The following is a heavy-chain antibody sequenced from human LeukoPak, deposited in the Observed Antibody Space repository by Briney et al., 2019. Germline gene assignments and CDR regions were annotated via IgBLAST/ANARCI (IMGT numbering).Heavy chain of an antibody. CDR2: LSLYNGNT. V-gene: IGHV1-18*01. CDR3: ARHRSGSGSGSPLDY. J-gene: IGHJ4*02. Sequence: GASVKVSCRASGYTFSQYGISWVRQAPGQGLEWMGWLSLYNGNTNYAQHFQDRVTMTADTSTSTAYMEVRGLRSDDTAVYYCARHRSGSGSGSPLDYWGQGTLVTVSS. CDR1: GYTFSQYG. D-gene: IGHD3-10*01.